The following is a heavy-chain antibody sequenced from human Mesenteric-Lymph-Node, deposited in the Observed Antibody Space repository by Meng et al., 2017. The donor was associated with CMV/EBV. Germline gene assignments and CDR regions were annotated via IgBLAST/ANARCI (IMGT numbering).Heavy chain of an antibody. CDR3: ARVRIIYSPYSSSWYDNYYGMDV. CDR1: GYTFTGYY. V-gene: IGHV1-18*04. CDR2: ISAYNGNT. J-gene: IGHJ6*02. Sequence: ASVKVSCKASGYTFTGYYMYWVRQAPGQGLEWMGWISAYNGNTNYAQKLQGRVTMTTDTSTSTAYMELRSLRSDDTAVYYCARVRIIYSPYSSSWYDNYYGMDVWGQGTTVTVSS. D-gene: IGHD6-13*01.